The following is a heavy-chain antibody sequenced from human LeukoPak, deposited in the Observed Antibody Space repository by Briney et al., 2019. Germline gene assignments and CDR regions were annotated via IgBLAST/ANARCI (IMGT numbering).Heavy chain of an antibody. D-gene: IGHD6-19*01. J-gene: IGHJ4*02. CDR2: IYYSGST. V-gene: IGHV4-31*03. Sequence: SETLSLTCTVSGGSISSGGYYWSWIRQHPGKGLEWIGYIYYSGSTYYNPSLKSRVTISVDTSKNQFSLKLSSVTAADTAVYYCARDIGSSGDYESADWGQGTLVTVSS. CDR3: ARDIGSSGDYESAD. CDR1: GGSISSGGYY.